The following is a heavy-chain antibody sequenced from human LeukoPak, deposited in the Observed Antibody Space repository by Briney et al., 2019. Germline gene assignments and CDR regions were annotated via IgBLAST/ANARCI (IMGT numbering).Heavy chain of an antibody. D-gene: IGHD2-2*01. CDR3: AKGRSLSCFATLDS. CDR2: IGESGDET. CDR1: GGSISSSSYY. J-gene: IGHJ4*02. Sequence: ETLSLTCTVSGGSISSSSYYWGWIRQAPGKGLEWVSVIGESGDETYYADSVKGRFTISSDKSKNTLYLQMDSLRAEDTAVYYCAKGRSLSCFATLDSWGQGTLVTVSS. V-gene: IGHV3-23*01.